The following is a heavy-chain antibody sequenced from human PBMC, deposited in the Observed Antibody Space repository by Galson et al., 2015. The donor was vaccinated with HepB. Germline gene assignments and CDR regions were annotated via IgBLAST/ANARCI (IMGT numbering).Heavy chain of an antibody. D-gene: IGHD7-27*01. V-gene: IGHV3-30*04. J-gene: IGHJ4*02. CDR1: GFTFSSYA. Sequence: SLRLSCAASGFTFSSYAMHWVRQAPGKGLEWVAVISNDGSNKYYADSVKGRFTISRDNSKKTLYLQMNSLRSEDTAVYYCAKGASGDGNFDYWGQGTLVTVSS. CDR3: AKGASGDGNFDY. CDR2: ISNDGSNK.